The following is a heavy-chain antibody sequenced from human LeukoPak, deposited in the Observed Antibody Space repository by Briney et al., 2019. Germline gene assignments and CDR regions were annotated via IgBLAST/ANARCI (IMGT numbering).Heavy chain of an antibody. CDR1: GLTFSDYY. D-gene: IGHD1-26*01. V-gene: IGHV3-11*04. Sequence: GGSLRLSCAASGLTFSDYYMTWIRQAPGKGLEWVAYISSSGSTIYSADSVKGRFTVSRDNAKNSLFLHMNSLRAEDTAVYYCARVIHWGYEWELPYYFDYWGQGTLVTVSS. CDR2: ISSSGSTI. CDR3: ARVIHWGYEWELPYYFDY. J-gene: IGHJ4*02.